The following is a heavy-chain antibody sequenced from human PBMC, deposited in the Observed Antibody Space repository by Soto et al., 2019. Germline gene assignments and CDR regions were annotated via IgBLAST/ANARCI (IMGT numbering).Heavy chain of an antibody. CDR2: IYHSGST. CDR3: ARDYTNYDILTGQYSGGMDV. Sequence: PSETLSLTCAVSGYSISSGYYWGWIRQPPGKGLEWIGSIYHSGSTYYNPSLKSRVTISVDTSKNQFSLKLSSVTAADTAVYYCARDYTNYDILTGQYSGGMDVWGQGTTVTVSS. V-gene: IGHV4-38-2*02. D-gene: IGHD3-9*01. J-gene: IGHJ6*02. CDR1: GYSISSGYY.